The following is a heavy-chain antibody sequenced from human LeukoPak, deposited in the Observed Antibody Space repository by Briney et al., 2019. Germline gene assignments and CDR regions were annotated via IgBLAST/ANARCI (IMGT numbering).Heavy chain of an antibody. D-gene: IGHD1-14*01. Sequence: SAKVSCKASGGTFSRHTISWVRQSPGQGLEWMGGITPMFDTSNYAQKFRGRVTITADESTSTAYVELSSLRSEDTAVYYCARDSSEFRSLLFHWGQGTLVTVSS. V-gene: IGHV1-69*13. CDR1: GGTFSRHT. CDR2: ITPMFDTS. J-gene: IGHJ1*01. CDR3: ARDSSEFRSLLFH.